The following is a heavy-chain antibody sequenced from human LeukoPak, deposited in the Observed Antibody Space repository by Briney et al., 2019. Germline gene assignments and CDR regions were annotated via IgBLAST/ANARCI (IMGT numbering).Heavy chain of an antibody. Sequence: PSETLSLTCAVYGGSFSGYYWSWIRQPPGKGLEWIGEINHSGSTNYNSSLKSRVTISVDKSKNQFSLKLSSVTAADTTVYYCAREGNYYDRNWFDPWGQGTPVTVSS. J-gene: IGHJ5*02. D-gene: IGHD3-22*01. CDR1: GGSFSGYY. CDR2: INHSGST. V-gene: IGHV4-34*01. CDR3: AREGNYYDRNWFDP.